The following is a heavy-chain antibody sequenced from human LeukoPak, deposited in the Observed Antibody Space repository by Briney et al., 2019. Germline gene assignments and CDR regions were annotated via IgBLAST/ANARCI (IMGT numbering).Heavy chain of an antibody. CDR2: INHSGTT. Sequence: SETLSLTCGVHGGSLSGYSWTWLRQPPGKGLEWIGEINHSGTTNYNPSLESRVTMSVDTSKNQFSLKLTSVTAADTAVYYCAMFQLLTSYYFDYWGQGTLGTVSS. D-gene: IGHD2-2*01. J-gene: IGHJ4*02. V-gene: IGHV4-34*01. CDR1: GGSLSGYS. CDR3: AMFQLLTSYYFDY.